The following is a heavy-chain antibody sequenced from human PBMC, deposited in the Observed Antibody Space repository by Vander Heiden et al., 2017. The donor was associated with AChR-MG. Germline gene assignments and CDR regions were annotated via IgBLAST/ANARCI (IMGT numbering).Heavy chain of an antibody. CDR3: ARGHSSSWYVPRRSRRGPNFDY. Sequence: QVQLQQWGAGLLKPSETLSLTCAVYGGSFSGYYWSWIRQPPGKGLEWIGEINQSGSTNYNPSLKSRVTISVDTSKNQFSLKLSSVTAADTAVYYCARGHSSSWYVPRRSRRGPNFDYWGQGTLVTVSS. CDR1: GGSFSGYY. D-gene: IGHD6-13*01. J-gene: IGHJ4*02. CDR2: INQSGST. V-gene: IGHV4-34*01.